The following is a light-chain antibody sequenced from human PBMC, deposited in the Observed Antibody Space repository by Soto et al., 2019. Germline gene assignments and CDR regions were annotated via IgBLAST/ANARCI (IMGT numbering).Light chain of an antibody. CDR1: QTVNGNY. J-gene: IGKJ1*01. CDR2: GTS. V-gene: IGKV3-20*01. Sequence: ETVLTQSPGTLSLSPGERATLSCRASQTVNGNYLGWYQQKPGQAPRLLIYGTSSRATGIPDRFSGSGSGTDFTLTISRLEPEDFAVYYCKQCGSLPGTFGQGTRVDIK. CDR3: KQCGSLPGT.